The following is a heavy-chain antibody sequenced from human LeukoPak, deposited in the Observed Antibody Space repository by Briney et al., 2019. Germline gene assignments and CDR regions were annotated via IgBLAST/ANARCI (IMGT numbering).Heavy chain of an antibody. CDR2: ISYDGSNK. CDR3: ARDRMGAAAGTVLFQH. Sequence: PGRSLRLSCAASGFTFSSYAMHWVRQAPGKGLEWVAVISYDGSNKYYADSVKGRFTISRDNSKNTLYLQMNSLRAEDTAVYYCARDRMGAAAGTVLFQHWGQGTLVTVSS. D-gene: IGHD6-13*01. V-gene: IGHV3-30*04. CDR1: GFTFSSYA. J-gene: IGHJ1*01.